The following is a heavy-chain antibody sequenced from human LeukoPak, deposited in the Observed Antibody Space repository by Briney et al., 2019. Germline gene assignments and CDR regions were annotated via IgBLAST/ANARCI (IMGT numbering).Heavy chain of an antibody. Sequence: ASVKVSCKASGYMFTTSFMHRVRLAPGQGLEWMGVINPSGTSTDYAQKFQGRVTMTRDTSTNTVYMELSSLRSEDTAVYYCASPHGASYYYFDYWGQGTLVTVSS. CDR2: INPSGTST. V-gene: IGHV1-46*01. D-gene: IGHD4/OR15-4a*01. J-gene: IGHJ4*02. CDR1: GYMFTTSF. CDR3: ASPHGASYYYFDY.